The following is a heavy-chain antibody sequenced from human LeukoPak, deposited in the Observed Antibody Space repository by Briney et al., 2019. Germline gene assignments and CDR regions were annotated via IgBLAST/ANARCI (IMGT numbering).Heavy chain of an antibody. Sequence: PGGSLRLSCAASGFTFSSYWMSWVRQAPGKGLEWVANIKQDGSEKYYVDSVKGRFTISRDNAKNSLYLQMNSLRAEDTAVYYCARALWSGPVYYGMDVWGQETTVTVSS. CDR2: IKQDGSEK. D-gene: IGHD3-10*01. CDR3: ARALWSGPVYYGMDV. J-gene: IGHJ6*02. CDR1: GFTFSSYW. V-gene: IGHV3-7*03.